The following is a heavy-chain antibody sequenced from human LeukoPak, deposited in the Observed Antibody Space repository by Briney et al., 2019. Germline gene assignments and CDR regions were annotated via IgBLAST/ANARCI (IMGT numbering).Heavy chain of an antibody. Sequence: RGSLRLSCAASGFSFSSFWMSWVRQAPGGRLEWMANIKYDGSEKGYVDSVKGRFTISRDNAKNSLYLQMDSLRAEDTAVYYCGKGSVTELDFWGQGTLVAVSS. CDR1: GFSFSSFW. CDR2: IKYDGSEK. CDR3: GKGSVTELDF. J-gene: IGHJ4*02. D-gene: IGHD2-21*02. V-gene: IGHV3-7*01.